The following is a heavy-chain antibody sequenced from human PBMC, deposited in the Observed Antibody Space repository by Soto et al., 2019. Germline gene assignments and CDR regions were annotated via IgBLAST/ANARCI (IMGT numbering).Heavy chain of an antibody. CDR3: ARVLGCSGGSCYSNWFDP. V-gene: IGHV1-69*13. Sequence: SVKVSCKASGGTFSSYAISWVRQAPGQGLEWMGGIIPIFGTANYAQKFQGRVTITADESTSTAYMELSSLRSDDTAVYYCARVLGCSGGSCYSNWFDPWGQGTLVTVSS. CDR2: IIPIFGTA. J-gene: IGHJ5*02. CDR1: GGTFSSYA. D-gene: IGHD2-15*01.